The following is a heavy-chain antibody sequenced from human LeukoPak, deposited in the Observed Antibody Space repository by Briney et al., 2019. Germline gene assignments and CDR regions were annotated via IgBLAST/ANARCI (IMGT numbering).Heavy chain of an antibody. V-gene: IGHV4-59*08. CDR2: IYYSGST. CDR3: ASTSYGDYTFDY. CDR1: GGSISSYY. Sequence: SETLSLTCTVSGGSISSYYWSWIRQPPGKGLEYIGYIYYSGSTNYNPSLKSRVTISVDTSKNQFSLKLSSVTAADTAVYYCASTSYGDYTFDYWGQGTLVTVSS. J-gene: IGHJ4*02. D-gene: IGHD4-17*01.